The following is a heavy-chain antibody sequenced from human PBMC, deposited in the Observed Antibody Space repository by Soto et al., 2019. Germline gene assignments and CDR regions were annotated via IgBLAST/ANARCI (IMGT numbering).Heavy chain of an antibody. Sequence: GTPLQVTCKDSGYKLTTYFIHWVRQAPGQGLEWMGMIHPSGDTGYAQKFRGRVTMTIDTSTTTAYMELRNLTSEDTAVYFSVRGYCTTSPCSGDFQFWGQGTLVTVSS. CDR2: IHPSGDT. V-gene: IGHV1-46*01. D-gene: IGHD2-15*01. CDR1: GYKLTTYF. CDR3: VRGYCTTSPCSGDFQF. J-gene: IGHJ1*01.